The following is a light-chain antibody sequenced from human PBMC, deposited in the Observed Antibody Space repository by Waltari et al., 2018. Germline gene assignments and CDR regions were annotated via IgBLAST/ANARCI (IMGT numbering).Light chain of an antibody. CDR3: CSYAGYIV. CDR2: EVN. CDR1: ITDVGSYDL. Sequence: QSALTQPASVSGSPGQSITVSCTGTITDVGSYDLVSWYQQHPGKAPRLIISEVNKRPFGVSRRFSGSKSGNTAFLVISGLQAEDEADYYCCSYAGYIVFGSGTRVTVL. J-gene: IGLJ6*01. V-gene: IGLV2-23*02.